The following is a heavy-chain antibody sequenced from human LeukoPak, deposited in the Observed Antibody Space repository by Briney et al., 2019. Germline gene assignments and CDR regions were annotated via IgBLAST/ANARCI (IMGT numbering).Heavy chain of an antibody. V-gene: IGHV4-4*07. J-gene: IGHJ5*02. CDR1: GGSISSYY. CDR3: GRPIVQAGRKKFAP. Sequence: SETLSLTCTVSGGSISSYYWSWIRQPAGKGLEWIGRIYTSGSTNYNPSLKSRVTMSVDTSENKFSLQLSSVPAADTAVYYCGRPIVQAGRKKFAPWGQGPWSP. D-gene: IGHD1-26*01. CDR2: IYTSGST.